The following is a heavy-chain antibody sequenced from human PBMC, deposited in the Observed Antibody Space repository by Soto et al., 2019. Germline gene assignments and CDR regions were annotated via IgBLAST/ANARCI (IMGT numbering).Heavy chain of an antibody. J-gene: IGHJ3*01. V-gene: IGHV3-74*01. Sequence: EVQLVESGGGLVQPGESLRLSCAASGFTFSYYWMHWVRQAPGKGLVWVSRIHSDGSSTTYADSVKGRFTISRDNARNTLYVKMNSLGAEDTAVYYWARGDRGDFDLWGQGTVVTVSS. CDR3: ARGDRGDFDL. CDR1: GFTFSYYW. CDR2: IHSDGSST. D-gene: IGHD7-27*01.